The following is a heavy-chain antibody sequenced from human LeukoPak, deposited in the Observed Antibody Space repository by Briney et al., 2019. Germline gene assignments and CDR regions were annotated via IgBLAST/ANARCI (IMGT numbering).Heavy chain of an antibody. CDR3: ARDIDWFDP. CDR2: ISYDGSNK. CDR1: GFTFSSSA. V-gene: IGHV3-30-3*01. Sequence: GGSLRLSCAASGFTFSSSAMHWVRQAPGKGLEWVAVISYDGSNKYYADSVKGRFTISRDNSKNTLYLQMNSLRAEDTAVYYCARDIDWFDPWGQGTLVTVSS. D-gene: IGHD1-26*01. J-gene: IGHJ5*02.